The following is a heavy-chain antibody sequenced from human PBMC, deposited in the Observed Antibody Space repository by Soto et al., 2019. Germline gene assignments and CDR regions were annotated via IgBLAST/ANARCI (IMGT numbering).Heavy chain of an antibody. CDR2: INAGNGNT. Sequence: QVQLVQSGAEEKKPGASVKVSCKASGYTFTSYAMHWVRQAPGPRLEWMGWINAGNGNTKYSQKFQGRVTITRDTSASTAYMELSSLRSEDTAVYYCARAWVVVTAPDYWGQGTVVTVSS. V-gene: IGHV1-3*05. J-gene: IGHJ4*02. CDR3: ARAWVVVTAPDY. D-gene: IGHD2-21*02. CDR1: GYTFTSYA.